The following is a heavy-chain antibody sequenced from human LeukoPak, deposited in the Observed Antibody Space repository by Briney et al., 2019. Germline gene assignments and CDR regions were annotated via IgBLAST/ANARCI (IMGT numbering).Heavy chain of an antibody. D-gene: IGHD3-9*01. CDR1: GGSISSGGYS. CDR3: ARYDILTGCDY. CDR2: IYHSGST. J-gene: IGHJ4*02. Sequence: SETLSLTCAVSGGSISSGGYSWSWIRQPPGKGLEWIGYIYHSGSTCYNPFLKSRVTISVDRSKNQFSLKLSSVTAADTAVYYCARYDILTGCDYWGQGTLVTVSS. V-gene: IGHV4-30-2*01.